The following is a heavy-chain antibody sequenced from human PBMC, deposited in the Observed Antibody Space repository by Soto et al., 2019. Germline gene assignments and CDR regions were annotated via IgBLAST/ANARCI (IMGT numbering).Heavy chain of an antibody. V-gene: IGHV3-7*05. CDR1: GFPFTHYY. CDR2: INQDGSAK. CDR3: GRGFGGQH. J-gene: IGHJ1*01. Sequence: EVQLVESGGGLVQPGGSLRLSCAASGFPFTHYYMVWVRQAPGRGLEWVANINQDGSAKYYVDSVKGRFTISRDNAKSSPYLQINSRRAEDTATYYCGRGFGGQHWGPGSLVNVSS. D-gene: IGHD2-15*01.